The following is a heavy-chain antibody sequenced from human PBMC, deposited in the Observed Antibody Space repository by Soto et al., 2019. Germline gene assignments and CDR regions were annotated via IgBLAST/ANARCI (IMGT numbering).Heavy chain of an antibody. CDR1: GYTLTELS. D-gene: IGHD3-3*01. CDR2: FDPEDGET. V-gene: IGHV1-24*01. J-gene: IGHJ4*02. CDR3: ATYTTIFGVVIPDFDY. Sequence: ASVKVSCKVSGYTLTELSMHWVRQAPGKGLECMGGFDPEDGETIYAQKFQGGVTMTEDTSTDTAYMELSSLRSEDTAVYYCATYTTIFGVVIPDFDYWGQGTLVTVSS.